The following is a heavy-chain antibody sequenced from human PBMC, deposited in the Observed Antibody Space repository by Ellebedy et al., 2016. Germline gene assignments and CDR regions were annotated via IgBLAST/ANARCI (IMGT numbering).Heavy chain of an antibody. CDR1: GGSITSYK. CDR2: SYFSGSS. Sequence: TVSGGSITSYKWSWIRQPPGKGLEWIGYSYFSGSSHYSPSLKSRVTISVDTSKNQFSLRLTSVTTADTAVYYCARTMVRGVLDFWGQGTLVTVSS. J-gene: IGHJ4*02. V-gene: IGHV4-59*01. CDR3: ARTMVRGVLDF. D-gene: IGHD3-10*01.